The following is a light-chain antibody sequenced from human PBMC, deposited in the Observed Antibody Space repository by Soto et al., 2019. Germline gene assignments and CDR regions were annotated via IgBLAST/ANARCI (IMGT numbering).Light chain of an antibody. CDR2: GAS. J-gene: IGKJ2*01. Sequence: EIVMTQSPATLSVSPGERATLSCRASQSVSSNLAWYQQKPGQAPRLLIYGASTRATGIPARFSGSGSGTEFTLTISSLQSEDIAVYYCQQYNNLPYIFGQGTKLEIK. CDR3: QQYNNLPYI. CDR1: QSVSSN. V-gene: IGKV3-15*01.